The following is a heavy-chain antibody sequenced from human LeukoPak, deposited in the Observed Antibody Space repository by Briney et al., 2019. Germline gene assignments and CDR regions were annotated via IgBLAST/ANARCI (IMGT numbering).Heavy chain of an antibody. CDR3: ARGLSVFLTRRSSSPDYFDY. Sequence: PGGSLRLSCAASGFTFSSYSMNWVRQAPGKGLEWVSYISSSSSTIYYADSVKGRFTISRDNAKNPLYLQMNSLRAEDTAVYYCARGLSVFLTRRSSSPDYFDYWGQGTLVTVSS. CDR1: GFTFSSYS. CDR2: ISSSSSTI. J-gene: IGHJ4*02. V-gene: IGHV3-48*04. D-gene: IGHD6-6*01.